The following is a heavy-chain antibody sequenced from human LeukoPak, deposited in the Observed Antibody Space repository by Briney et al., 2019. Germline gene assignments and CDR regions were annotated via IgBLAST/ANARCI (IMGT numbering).Heavy chain of an antibody. J-gene: IGHJ4*02. CDR2: ISSSSSYI. D-gene: IGHD5-12*01. CDR1: GFTFSSYA. Sequence: GGSLRLSCAASGFTFSSYAMNWVRQAPGKGLEWVSSISSSSSYIYYADSVKGRFTISRDNAKNSLYLQMNSLRAEDTAVYYCARDFYSGYDSEADYWGQGTLVTVSS. CDR3: ARDFYSGYDSEADY. V-gene: IGHV3-21*01.